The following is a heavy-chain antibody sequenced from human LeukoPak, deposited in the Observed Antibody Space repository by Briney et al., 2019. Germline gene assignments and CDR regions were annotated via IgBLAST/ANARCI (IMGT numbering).Heavy chain of an antibody. Sequence: PSETLSLTCAVYGGSFSGYYWSWIRQPPGKGLEWIGEINHSGSTNYNPSLKSRVTISVDTSKNQFSLKLSSVTAADTAVYYCASMTGVLVPAEHQLNWFDPWGQGTLVTVSS. V-gene: IGHV4-34*01. J-gene: IGHJ5*02. CDR2: INHSGST. CDR3: ASMTGVLVPAEHQLNWFDP. CDR1: GGSFSGYY. D-gene: IGHD2-2*01.